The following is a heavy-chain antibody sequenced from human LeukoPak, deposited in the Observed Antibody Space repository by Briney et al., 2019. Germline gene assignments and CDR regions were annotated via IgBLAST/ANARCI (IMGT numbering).Heavy chain of an antibody. CDR3: ARYFDRLGYFGY. V-gene: IGHV1-2*02. CDR1: GYTFTGYY. D-gene: IGHD3-9*01. CDR2: INPNSGGT. J-gene: IGHJ4*02. Sequence: ASVKVSCKASGYTFTGYYMHWVRQAPGQGLEWMGWINPNSGGTNYAQKFQGRVTMTRDTSISTAYMELSRLRSDDTAVYYCARYFDRLGYFGYWGQGTLVTVSS.